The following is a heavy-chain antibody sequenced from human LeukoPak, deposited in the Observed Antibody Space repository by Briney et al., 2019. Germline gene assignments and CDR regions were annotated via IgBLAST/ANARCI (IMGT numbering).Heavy chain of an antibody. CDR3: ATDPWGYGSGSYRGFDI. D-gene: IGHD3-10*01. J-gene: IGHJ3*02. V-gene: IGHV1-8*01. Sequence: ASVKGSCKASGYTFTSYDINRVRQATGQGLERMGWMYPNSGNTGYAQKFQGRVTMTRNTSISTAYMELSSLRSEDTAVYYCATDPWGYGSGSYRGFDIWGQGTMVTVSS. CDR1: GYTFTSYD. CDR2: MYPNSGNT.